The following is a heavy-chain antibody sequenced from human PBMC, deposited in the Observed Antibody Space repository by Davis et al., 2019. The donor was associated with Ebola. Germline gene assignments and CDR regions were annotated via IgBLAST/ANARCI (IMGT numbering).Heavy chain of an antibody. V-gene: IGHV3-30-3*01. Sequence: GGSLRLSCAASGFTFSSYAMHWVRQAPGKGLEWVAVISYDGSNKYYADSVKGRFTISRDNSKNTLYLQMNSLRAEDTAVYYCARGRITMVRGVIDYYGMDVWGQGTTVTVSS. J-gene: IGHJ6*02. CDR1: GFTFSSYA. D-gene: IGHD3-10*01. CDR2: ISYDGSNK. CDR3: ARGRITMVRGVIDYYGMDV.